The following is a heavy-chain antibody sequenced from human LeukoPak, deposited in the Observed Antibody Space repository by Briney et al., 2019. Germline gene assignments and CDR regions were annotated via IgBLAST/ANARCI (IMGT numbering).Heavy chain of an antibody. CDR1: GVSITSTNW. J-gene: IGHJ4*02. CDR2: ISLSGLT. CDR3: SRENGAFSPFGY. Sequence: SETLSLTCGVSGVSITSTNWWSWVRQPPGQGLEWIGEISLSGLTNYNPSRSRRIIMALDTSKNHLSLQLTSVTAADKAVYYCSRENGAFSPFGYWGQGYLVTVLS. D-gene: IGHD2-8*01. V-gene: IGHV4-4*02.